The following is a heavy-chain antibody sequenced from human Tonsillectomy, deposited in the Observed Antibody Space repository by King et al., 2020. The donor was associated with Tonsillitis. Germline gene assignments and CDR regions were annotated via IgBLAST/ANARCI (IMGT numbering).Heavy chain of an antibody. CDR2: INPDSGAA. D-gene: IGHD2-8*02. J-gene: IGHJ4*02. Sequence: QLVQSGADVKKPGASVKVSCQASGYSFSDYSIHWIRQAPGQGLDWMGRINPDSGAADYALRFEDRVTMTADTSLKTAYLEVRRLRSDDTATYFCARDTGGWRSFDYWGQGTLVTVSS. CDR1: GYSFSDYS. V-gene: IGHV1-2*06. CDR3: ARDTGGWRSFDY.